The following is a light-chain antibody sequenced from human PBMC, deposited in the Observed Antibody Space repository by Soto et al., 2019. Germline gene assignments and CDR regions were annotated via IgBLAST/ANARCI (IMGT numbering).Light chain of an antibody. CDR2: EVS. Sequence: QSALPQPPSASGSPGQSVTISCTGTSSYVGGYNYVSWYQQHPGKAPKLMIYEVSKRPSGVPDRFSGSKSGNTASLTVSGLQAEDEADYYCSSYAGSNNLVVFGGGTKVTVL. CDR3: SSYAGSNNLVV. V-gene: IGLV2-8*01. CDR1: SSYVGGYNY. J-gene: IGLJ2*01.